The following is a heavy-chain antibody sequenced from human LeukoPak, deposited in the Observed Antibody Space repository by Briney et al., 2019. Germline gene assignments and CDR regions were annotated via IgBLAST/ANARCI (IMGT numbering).Heavy chain of an antibody. CDR3: ARRISTSWYED. CDR2: IYPGGNT. V-gene: IGHV3-66*01. J-gene: IGHJ6*02. Sequence: PGGSLRLSCVASGLIVSSNYLSWVRQAPGKGLEWVSVIYPGGNTYYGDSVRGRFTISRDNSKNTAYLQMNSLRAEDTAVYYCARRISTSWYEDWGQGTTVIVSS. D-gene: IGHD6-13*01. CDR1: GLIVSSNY.